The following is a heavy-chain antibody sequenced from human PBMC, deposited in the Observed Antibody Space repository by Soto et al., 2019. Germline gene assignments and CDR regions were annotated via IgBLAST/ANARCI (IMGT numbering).Heavy chain of an antibody. V-gene: IGHV3-73*02. D-gene: IGHD5-12*01. CDR2: IRSKANSYAT. J-gene: IGHJ6*02. Sequence: EVQLVESGGGLVQPGGSLKLSYAASGLTFSGSAIHWVRQASGKGLEWVGRIRSKANSYATAYAASVKGRFTISRDDSKNTAYLQMNSLKTEDTAVYYCTRISGYLYNYYGMDVWGQGTTVTVSS. CDR3: TRISGYLYNYYGMDV. CDR1: GLTFSGSA.